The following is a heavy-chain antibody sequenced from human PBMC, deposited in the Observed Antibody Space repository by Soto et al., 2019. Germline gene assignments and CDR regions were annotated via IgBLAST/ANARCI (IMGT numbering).Heavy chain of an antibody. D-gene: IGHD6-13*01. J-gene: IGHJ4*02. Sequence: ASVKVSCKAYGYTFTSYGISWVRQAPGKGLEWMGWISAYNGNTNYAQKLQGRVTMTTDTSTSTAYMELRSLRSDDTPVYYCATDGGAAAGSPYFDYRGQGSLVTVSS. V-gene: IGHV1-18*01. CDR3: ATDGGAAAGSPYFDY. CDR1: GYTFTSYG. CDR2: ISAYNGNT.